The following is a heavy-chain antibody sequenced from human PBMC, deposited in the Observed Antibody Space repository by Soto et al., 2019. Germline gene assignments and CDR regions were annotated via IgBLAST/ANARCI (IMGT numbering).Heavy chain of an antibody. CDR3: ARGYGSGSYPNFDY. D-gene: IGHD3-10*01. Sequence: SETLSLTCAAYGGSFSGYYWSWIRQPPGKGLEWIGEINHSGSTNYNPSLKSRVTISVDTSKNQFSLKRSSVTAADMALYDCARGYGSGSYPNFDYWGQGTLVTVSS. CDR1: GGSFSGYY. V-gene: IGHV4-34*01. J-gene: IGHJ4*02. CDR2: INHSGST.